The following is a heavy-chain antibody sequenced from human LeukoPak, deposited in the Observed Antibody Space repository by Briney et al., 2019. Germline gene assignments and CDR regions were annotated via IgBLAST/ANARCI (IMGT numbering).Heavy chain of an antibody. V-gene: IGHV1-18*01. CDR1: GYTFTSYG. CDR3: ARQNYYDSSGYYESNDY. J-gene: IGHJ4*02. CDR2: ISAYNGNT. D-gene: IGHD3-22*01. Sequence: VASVKVSCKASGYTFTSYGISWVRQAPGQGLEWMGWISAYNGNTNYAQKLQGRVTMTTDTSTSTAYMELRSLRSDDTAVYYCARQNYYDSSGYYESNDYWGQGTLVTVSS.